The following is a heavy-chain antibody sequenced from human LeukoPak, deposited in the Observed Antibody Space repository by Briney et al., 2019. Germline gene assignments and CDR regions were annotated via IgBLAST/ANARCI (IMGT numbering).Heavy chain of an antibody. CDR3: VRASYTGFDLHFDQ. CDR1: GFAFSGRK. J-gene: IGHJ4*02. V-gene: IGHV3-48*03. D-gene: IGHD5-12*01. CDR2: ISSNGKTV. Sequence: GGSLRLSCSASGFAFSGRKMAWVRQAPGKGLEWVSYISSNGKTVLHADSVKGRITISRDNAKKSLYLQLGGLRVEDSAFYYCVRASYTGFDLHFDQWGQGTLVTVSS.